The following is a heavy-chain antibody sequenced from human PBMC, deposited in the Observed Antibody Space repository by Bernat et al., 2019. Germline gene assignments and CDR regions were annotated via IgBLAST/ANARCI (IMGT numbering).Heavy chain of an antibody. CDR3: ARIAARLDAFDI. CDR1: GGSFSGYY. V-gene: IGHV4-34*01. D-gene: IGHD6-6*01. Sequence: GGGGVGASESLSRTGAVYGGSFSGYYWSGIRQPPGKGLEWIGEINHSGSTNYNPSLKSRVTISVDTSKNQFSLKLSSVTAADTAVYYCARIAARLDAFDIWGQGTMVTVSS. J-gene: IGHJ3*02. CDR2: INHSGST.